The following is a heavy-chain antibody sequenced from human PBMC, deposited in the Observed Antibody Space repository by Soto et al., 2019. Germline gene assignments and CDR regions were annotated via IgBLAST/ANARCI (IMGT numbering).Heavy chain of an antibody. D-gene: IGHD3-10*01. J-gene: IGHJ5*02. CDR2: IYYSGST. V-gene: IGHV4-59*01. Sequence: KPSETLSLTCTVSGGSISSYYWSWIRQPPGKGLEWIGYIYYSGSTNYNPSLKSRVTISVDTSKNQFSLKLSSVTAADTAVYYCARGLYTMVRGVIRSGYWFDPWGQGTLVTVSS. CDR3: ARGLYTMVRGVIRSGYWFDP. CDR1: GGSISSYY.